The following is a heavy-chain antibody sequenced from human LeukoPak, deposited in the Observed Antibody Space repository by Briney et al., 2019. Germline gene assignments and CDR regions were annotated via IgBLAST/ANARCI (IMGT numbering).Heavy chain of an antibody. CDR3: ARDRHRGYDYAHDY. CDR1: GFTFTNYW. D-gene: IGHD5-18*01. Sequence: AGGSLRLSCAASGFTFTNYWMHGVRQAPGKGLVWVSRLNNDGSTSSYADFVKGRFTISRDNAKNTLYLQMNSLRAEDTAVYYCARDRHRGYDYAHDYWGQGTLVTVSS. CDR2: LNNDGSTS. J-gene: IGHJ4*02. V-gene: IGHV3-74*01.